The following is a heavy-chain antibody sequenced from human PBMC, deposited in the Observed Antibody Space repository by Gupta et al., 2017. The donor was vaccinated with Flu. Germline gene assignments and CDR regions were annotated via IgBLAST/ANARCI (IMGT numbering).Heavy chain of an antibody. CDR3: ARDHNWAFDY. D-gene: IGHD1-1*01. Sequence: EIQLVESGGGLVTPGGSLRLSCSASGFSIPASSMNWVRQTPGKGLEWRSYISNDYTKYDDSGKGRFTISRDTARNSIFLQMNSLRADDTAVYYCARDHNWAFDYWGQGSLGTVTS. J-gene: IGHJ4*02. CDR1: GFSIPASS. CDR2: ISNDYTK. V-gene: IGHV3-69-1*01.